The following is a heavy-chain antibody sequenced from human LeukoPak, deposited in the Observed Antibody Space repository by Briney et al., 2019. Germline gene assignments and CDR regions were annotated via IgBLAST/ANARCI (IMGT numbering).Heavy chain of an antibody. D-gene: IGHD5-18*01. CDR2: ISSSGLYI. J-gene: IGHJ4*02. CDR3: TRDEGGKYSYGL. CDR1: GFTVSSYS. V-gene: IGHV3-21*06. Sequence: PGESLRLSCAASGFTVSSYSIHWVRLAPGRGLEWVSSISSSGLYIYYVDSVKGRFTISRDLAQNSVYLQMNSLRAEDTALYYCTRDEGGKYSYGLWGQGTLVTVSS.